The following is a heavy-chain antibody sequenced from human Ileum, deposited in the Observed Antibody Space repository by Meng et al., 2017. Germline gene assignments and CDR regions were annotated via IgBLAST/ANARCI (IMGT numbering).Heavy chain of an antibody. CDR3: ARHGGYSQDF. Sequence: VELRGAGPGLWRPSGSLSLTCAVSSGSISSNTYWSWVRQPPGKGLEWIGQISHSGSAYYNPSLKSRVTMSVDKSKSQFSLMLTSVTAADTAIYYCARHGGYSQDFWGQGTLVTVSS. J-gene: IGHJ4*02. CDR2: ISHSGSA. V-gene: IGHV4-4*02. CDR1: SGSISSNTY. D-gene: IGHD4-23*01.